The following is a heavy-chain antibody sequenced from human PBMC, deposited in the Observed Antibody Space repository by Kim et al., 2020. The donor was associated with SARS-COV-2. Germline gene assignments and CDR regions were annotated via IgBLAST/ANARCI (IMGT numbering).Heavy chain of an antibody. CDR1: GFTFDDYA. J-gene: IGHJ3*02. V-gene: IGHV3-9*01. D-gene: IGHD3-22*01. CDR2: ISWNSGSR. CDR3: AKKSSGYHGDAFDI. Sequence: GESLRLSCAASGFTFDDYAMHWVRQAPGKGLEWVSGISWNSGSRGYADSVKGRFTISRDNAKNSLYLQMNSLRAEDTALYYCAKKSSGYHGDAFDIWGQGTMVTVSS.